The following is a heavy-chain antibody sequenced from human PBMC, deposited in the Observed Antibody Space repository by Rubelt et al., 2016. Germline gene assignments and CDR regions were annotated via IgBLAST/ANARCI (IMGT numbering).Heavy chain of an antibody. Sequence: GSGGGVVQPGRSLRLSCAASGFTFSSYGMHWVRQAPGKGLEWVSAISGSGGSTYYADSVKGRFTISRDNSKNTLYLQMNSLRAEDTAVYYCARVAVAGANWFDPWGQRTLVTVSS. J-gene: IGHJ5*02. CDR1: GFTFSSYG. CDR2: ISGSGGST. D-gene: IGHD6-19*01. V-gene: IGHV3-23*01. CDR3: ARVAVAGANWFDP.